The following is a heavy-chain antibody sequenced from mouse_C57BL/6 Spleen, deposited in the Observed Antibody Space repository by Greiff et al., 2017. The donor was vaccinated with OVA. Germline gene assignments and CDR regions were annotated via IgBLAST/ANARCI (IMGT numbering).Heavy chain of an antibody. J-gene: IGHJ4*01. D-gene: IGHD1-1*01. CDR1: GYSFTGYY. Sequence: EVQLQQSGPELVKPGASVKISCKASGYSFTGYYMNWVKQSPEKSLEWIGEINPSTGGTTYNQKFKAKATLTVDKSSSTAYMQLKSLTSEDSAVYYCARGWYYGSSSKDYAMDYWGQGTSVTVSS. CDR3: ARGWYYGSSSKDYAMDY. V-gene: IGHV1-42*01. CDR2: INPSTGGT.